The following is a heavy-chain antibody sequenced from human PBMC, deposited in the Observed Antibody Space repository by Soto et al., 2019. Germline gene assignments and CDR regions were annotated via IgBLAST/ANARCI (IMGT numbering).Heavy chain of an antibody. V-gene: IGHV1-3*04. CDR1: GYTLSSYA. J-gene: IGHJ6*03. D-gene: IGHD2-8*01. Sequence: QVQLVQSGAEVKNPGASVKVSCKASGYTLSSYAMQWVRQAPGQRLEWMGWINTGNGHIIYSRKFQGRVTITWETSANTAYMELSSLISVDTAVYYCARDGVLGAPDYNYDYMDVWGTGTSVTVSS. CDR2: INTGNGHI. CDR3: ARDGVLGAPDYNYDYMDV.